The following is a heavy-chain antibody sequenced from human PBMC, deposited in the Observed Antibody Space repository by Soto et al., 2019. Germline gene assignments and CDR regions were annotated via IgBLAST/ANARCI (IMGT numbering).Heavy chain of an antibody. D-gene: IGHD1-26*01. CDR1: GGSISSYY. V-gene: IGHV4-4*07. Sequence: QVQLQESGPGLVKPSETLSLTCTVSGGSISSYYWSWIRQPAGKGLEWIGRIYTSGSTNYNPSLKSRVTMSVDTSKNQFSLKLSSVTAADTAVYYCARVLTSGSYKGKGYYGMDVWGQGTTVTVSS. J-gene: IGHJ6*02. CDR3: ARVLTSGSYKGKGYYGMDV. CDR2: IYTSGST.